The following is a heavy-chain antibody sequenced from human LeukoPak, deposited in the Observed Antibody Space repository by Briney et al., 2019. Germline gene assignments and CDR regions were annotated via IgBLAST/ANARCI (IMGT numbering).Heavy chain of an antibody. CDR3: AVYSSLDY. D-gene: IGHD3-22*01. CDR1: GFTVSNNY. J-gene: IGHJ4*02. V-gene: IGHV3-53*01. Sequence: GGSLRLSCAASGFTVSNNYMSWVRQAPGKGLEWVSLIYSGGSTYYADSVKGRFTISRDNSKSILFLQMTSLRAEDTAVYFCAVYSSLDYWGQGALVTVSS. CDR2: IYSGGST.